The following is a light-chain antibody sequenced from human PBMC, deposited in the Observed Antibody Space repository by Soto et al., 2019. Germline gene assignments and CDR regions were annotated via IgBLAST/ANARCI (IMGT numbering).Light chain of an antibody. CDR3: QQDYSSYT. CDR1: QSVLHSSNNKNY. J-gene: IGKJ2*01. V-gene: IGKV4-1*01. Sequence: DIVMTQSPDSLAVSLGERATINCKSSQSVLHSSNNKNYLAWYQQKPGQPPKLLIYWASTRESGVPDRFSGSGSGTDFTLTISRLQAEDVAVYYCQQDYSSYTFGQGTKLEIK. CDR2: WAS.